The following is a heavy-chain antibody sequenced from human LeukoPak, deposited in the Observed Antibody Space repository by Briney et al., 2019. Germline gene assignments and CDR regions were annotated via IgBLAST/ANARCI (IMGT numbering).Heavy chain of an antibody. Sequence: GGSLRLSCTASGFTFRTYAMNWIRQAPGKGLEWLSGISGSGNGTYYADSVKGRFIISRDNSKNMVYLQMNSLTVEDTATYYCAKRTMSAFDSWGQGTLLIVSS. CDR3: AKRTMSAFDS. CDR2: ISGSGNGT. CDR1: GFTFRTYA. V-gene: IGHV3-23*01. J-gene: IGHJ4*02.